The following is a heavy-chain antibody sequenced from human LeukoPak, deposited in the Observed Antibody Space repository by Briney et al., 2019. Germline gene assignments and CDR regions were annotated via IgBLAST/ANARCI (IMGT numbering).Heavy chain of an antibody. CDR2: ISGGGGTT. CDR1: GFTFTDYW. CDR3: AKGGMLPNIVGPNSLPTF. J-gene: IGHJ4*02. Sequence: VQPGGSLRLSCAVSGFTFTDYWMNWVRQAPGKGLEWVSAISGGGGTTYYADSMKGRITISRDNSKNTLYLQMNSLRAEDTAVYYCAKGGMLPNIVGPNSLPTFWGQGTLVTVSS. D-gene: IGHD1-26*01. V-gene: IGHV3-23*01.